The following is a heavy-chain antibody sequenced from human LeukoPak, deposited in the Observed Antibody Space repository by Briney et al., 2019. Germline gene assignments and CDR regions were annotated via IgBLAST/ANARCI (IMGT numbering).Heavy chain of an antibody. CDR2: IRDKGNNYST. CDR3: VREFGHFDSSGHYTNWFDP. D-gene: IGHD3-22*01. J-gene: IGHJ5*02. CDR1: GFTFSDYY. Sequence: GGSLRLSCAASGFTFSDYYMGWIRQAPGKGLEWVGRIRDKGNNYSTEYAASVKGRFTISRDDSKNSLYLQMDSLKSEDTAVYYCVREFGHFDSSGHYTNWFDPWGQGTQVTVSS. V-gene: IGHV3-72*01.